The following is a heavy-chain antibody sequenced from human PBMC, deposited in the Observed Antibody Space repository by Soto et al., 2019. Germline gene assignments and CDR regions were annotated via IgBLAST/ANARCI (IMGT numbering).Heavy chain of an antibody. CDR3: TRGDGDYHDGNGYLGRH. V-gene: IGHV3-74*01. Sequence: GGSLRLSCVASGFTFSNYWMHWVRQPPGKGLEWVSRIKNDGSGAYYADSVQGRFTISRDNAKNTLYLQMNSLRAEDTAMYYCTRGDGDYHDGNGYLGRHWGQGTLVTVSS. CDR1: GFTFSNYW. D-gene: IGHD5-18*01. J-gene: IGHJ4*02. CDR2: IKNDGSGA.